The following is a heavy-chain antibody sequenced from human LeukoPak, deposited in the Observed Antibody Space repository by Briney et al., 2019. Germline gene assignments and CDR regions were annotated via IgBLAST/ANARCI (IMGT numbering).Heavy chain of an antibody. D-gene: IGHD6-13*01. V-gene: IGHV4-39*07. CDR3: ASLGYSSSWYGIDY. Sequence: SETLSLTCTVSGGSISSSSYYWGWLRQPPGKGLEWIGSIYYSGSTYYNPSLKSRVTISVDTSKNQFSLKLSSVTAADTAEYYCASLGYSSSWYGIDYWGQGTLVTVSS. CDR2: IYYSGST. J-gene: IGHJ4*02. CDR1: GGSISSSSYY.